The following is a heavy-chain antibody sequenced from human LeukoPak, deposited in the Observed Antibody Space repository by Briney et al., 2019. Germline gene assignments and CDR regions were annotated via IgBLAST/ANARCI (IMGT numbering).Heavy chain of an antibody. D-gene: IGHD3-10*01. CDR1: GYTFTGYY. J-gene: IGHJ5*02. CDR3: ARGGSGSYFSWLDP. V-gene: IGHV1-2*02. CDR2: INPNSGGT. Sequence: ASVKVSCKASGYTFTGYYIHWLRQAPGQGLECVGWINPNSGGTNYAQKFQGRVTMTRDTSISTAYMELSRLRSDDTAVYYCARGGSGSYFSWLDPWGQGTLVTVSS.